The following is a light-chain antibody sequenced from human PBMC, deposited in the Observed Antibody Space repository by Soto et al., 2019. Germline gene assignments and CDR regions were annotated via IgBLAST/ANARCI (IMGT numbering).Light chain of an antibody. CDR2: GAS. V-gene: IGKV3-20*01. CDR1: QSVSSG. J-gene: IGKJ1*01. Sequence: EIVMTQSPVTLSLSPGERATLSCRASQSVSSGLAWYQQKPGQAPRLLIYGASTRAAGIPARFSGSGSGTDFTLTISRLEPEDFAVYYCQQYGSSPRFGQGTKVDIK. CDR3: QQYGSSPR.